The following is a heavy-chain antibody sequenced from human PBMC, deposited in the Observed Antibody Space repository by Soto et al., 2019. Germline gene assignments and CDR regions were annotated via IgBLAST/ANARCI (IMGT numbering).Heavy chain of an antibody. J-gene: IGHJ5*02. CDR3: ARVSRRFSTPNWFDP. CDR1: GFTFSSYA. D-gene: IGHD2-2*01. CDR2: ISYDGSNK. V-gene: IGHV3-30-3*01. Sequence: GGSLRLSCAASGFTFSSYAMHWVRQAPGKGLEWVAVISYDGSNKYYADSVKGRFTISRDNSKNTLYLQMNSLRAEDTAVYYCARVSRRFSTPNWFDPWGQGTLVTVSS.